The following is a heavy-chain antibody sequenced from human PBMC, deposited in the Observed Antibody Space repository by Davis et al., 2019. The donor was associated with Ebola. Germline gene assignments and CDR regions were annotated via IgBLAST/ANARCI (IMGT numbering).Heavy chain of an antibody. CDR2: ISSSGEST. V-gene: IGHV3-23*01. J-gene: IGHJ5*02. CDR1: RFTFSSYA. Sequence: GESLKISCAASRFTFSSYAMSWVRQAPGKGLEWVSVISSSGESTYYAGSVKGRFTISRDNSKNTLYLQMNSLRAEDTAVYYCTKGPKTGCFDAWGQGTLVTFSS. D-gene: IGHD1-1*01. CDR3: TKGPKTGCFDA.